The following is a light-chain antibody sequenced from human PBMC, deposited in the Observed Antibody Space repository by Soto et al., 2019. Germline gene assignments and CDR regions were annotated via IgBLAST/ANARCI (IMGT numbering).Light chain of an antibody. CDR2: GAS. CDR1: HSISTN. J-gene: IGKJ4*01. Sequence: EIIMTQSPATLSVSPGEGATLSCRTSHSISTNLAWYQHKRGQSPRLLVYGASTRATGVPARFSGSGSGAEFTLSISSLQSEDFAVYYCQQRVNWLTFGGGTKVEL. V-gene: IGKV3-15*01. CDR3: QQRVNWLT.